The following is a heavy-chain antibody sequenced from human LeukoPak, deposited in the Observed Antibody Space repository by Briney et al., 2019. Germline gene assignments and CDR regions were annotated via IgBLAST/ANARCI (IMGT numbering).Heavy chain of an antibody. V-gene: IGHV1-2*02. Sequence: GASVKVSCKASGYTFTAYYLRWVRQAPGQGLEWMGWIIPNSGATTYAQKFQGRVAMTRDTSISTAYMELSRLTSDDTAVYYCARDDCPGNTCSDGPWGQGTLVTVSS. CDR2: IIPNSGAT. J-gene: IGHJ5*02. CDR3: ARDDCPGNTCSDGP. D-gene: IGHD2-8*02. CDR1: GYTFTAYY.